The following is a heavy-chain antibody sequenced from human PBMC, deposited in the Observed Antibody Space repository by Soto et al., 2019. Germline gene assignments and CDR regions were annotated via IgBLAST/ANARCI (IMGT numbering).Heavy chain of an antibody. J-gene: IGHJ5*02. V-gene: IGHV4-34*01. CDR1: GGSLSGYY. CDR2: IDHSGYT. Sequence: PSETLSLTCAVYGGSLSGYYWNWIRQPPGKGLEWIGEIDHSGYTNYNPSLKSRVTLSVDTSKNQFSLRLTSVTAAYTAVYYCARARDRFDPWGQGTLVTVSS. CDR3: ARARDRFDP.